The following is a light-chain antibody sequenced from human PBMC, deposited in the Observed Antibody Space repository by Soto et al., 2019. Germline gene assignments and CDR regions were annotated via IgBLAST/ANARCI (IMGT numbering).Light chain of an antibody. V-gene: IGKV3-20*01. J-gene: IGKJ5*01. CDR2: GAS. CDR1: QSVTTR. CDR3: QQYGGSPIT. Sequence: IVLTQSPGTLSLSPGERVTLSCRASQSVTTRLAWYQHKPGQAPRLLMSGASSRASGVPVRFSGSGSGTDFTLTISRLEPEDFALYYCQQYGGSPITFGLGTR.